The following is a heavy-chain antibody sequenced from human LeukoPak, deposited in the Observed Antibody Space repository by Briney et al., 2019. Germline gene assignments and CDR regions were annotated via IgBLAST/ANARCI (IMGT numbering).Heavy chain of an antibody. J-gene: IGHJ4*02. CDR3: AKGRGYSYGYVDY. CDR2: ISWNSGSI. V-gene: IGHV3-9*01. D-gene: IGHD5-18*01. Sequence: PGGSLRLSCAASGFTFDDYAMHWVRQAPGKGLEWVSGISWNSGSIGYADSVKGRFTISRDNAKNSLYLQMNSLRAEDTALYYCAKGRGYSYGYVDYWGQGTLVTVSS. CDR1: GFTFDDYA.